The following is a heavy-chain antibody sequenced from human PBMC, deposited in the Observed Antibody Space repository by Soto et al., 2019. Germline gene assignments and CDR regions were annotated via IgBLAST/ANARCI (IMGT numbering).Heavy chain of an antibody. CDR2: IYYSGST. D-gene: IGHD3-3*01. Sequence: PSETLSLTCTVSGGSISSGGYYWSWIRQHPGKGLEWIGYIYYSGSTYYNPSLKSRVTISVDTSKNQFSLKLSSVTAADTAVYYCARGLHYDFCSGYQFDDWGQGTLVTVSS. J-gene: IGHJ4*02. CDR1: GGSISSGGYY. CDR3: ARGLHYDFCSGYQFDD. V-gene: IGHV4-31*03.